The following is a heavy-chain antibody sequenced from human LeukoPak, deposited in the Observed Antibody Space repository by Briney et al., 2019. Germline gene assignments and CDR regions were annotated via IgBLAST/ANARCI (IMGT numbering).Heavy chain of an antibody. CDR2: MNPNSGNT. V-gene: IGHV1-8*03. J-gene: IGHJ4*02. D-gene: IGHD1-1*01. CDR1: GYTFTSYD. Sequence: ASVKVSCKASGYTFTSYDINWVRQATRQRLEGMGWMNPNSGNTGYAQKFQRRVTITRNTSISTAYMELSSLRSEDTAVYYRARGRKGERHKKWNDAPPVYWGQGNLVTVSS. CDR3: ARGRKGERHKKWNDAPPVY.